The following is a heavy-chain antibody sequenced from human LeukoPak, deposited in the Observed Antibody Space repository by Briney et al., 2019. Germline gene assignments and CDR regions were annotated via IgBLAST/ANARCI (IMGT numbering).Heavy chain of an antibody. CDR1: GGSIGSGSYY. Sequence: SQTLSLTCTVSGGSIGSGSYYWRWLRQPAGKGLEWIGRIYTSGSTNYNPSLESRVTISVDTSKNQFSLKLTSVTAADTAVYYCAASHSSSWPFDYWGQGTLVTVSS. D-gene: IGHD6-13*01. CDR3: AASHSSSWPFDY. V-gene: IGHV4-61*02. J-gene: IGHJ4*02. CDR2: IYTSGST.